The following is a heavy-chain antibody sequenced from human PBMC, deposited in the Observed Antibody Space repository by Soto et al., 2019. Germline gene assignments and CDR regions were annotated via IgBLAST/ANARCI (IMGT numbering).Heavy chain of an antibody. CDR2: IDPDGGST. V-gene: IGHV1-46*01. CDR1: GYSFTSYF. CDR3: ASLIGVDTLRDY. D-gene: IGHD3-3*01. J-gene: IGHJ4*02. Sequence: QVQLVQSGAEVKKPGASVKISCKASGYSFTSYFMHWVRQAPGQGPEWMGIIDPDGGSTSYAQKFHGRVSMTTDTSTSTVYVELSSLRSEDTAVYYCASLIGVDTLRDYWGQGTLVTVSS.